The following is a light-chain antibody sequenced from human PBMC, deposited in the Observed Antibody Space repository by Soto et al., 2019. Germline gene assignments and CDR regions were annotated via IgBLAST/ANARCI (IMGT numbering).Light chain of an antibody. CDR2: EVS. V-gene: IGLV2-14*01. Sequence: QSALTRPASVSGSPGQSNTISCTGTSSDVGGYNYVSWYQQHPGKAPKLMIYEVSNRPSGVSNRFSASKSGNTASLTISGLQAEDEADYYYTSYTSSSSYVVFGGGTKLTVL. CDR3: TSYTSSSSYVV. J-gene: IGLJ2*01. CDR1: SSDVGGYNY.